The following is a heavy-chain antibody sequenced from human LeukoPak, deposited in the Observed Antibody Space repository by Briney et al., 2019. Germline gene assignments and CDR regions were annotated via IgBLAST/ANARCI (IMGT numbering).Heavy chain of an antibody. CDR2: ISATTGYI. Sequence: PGGSLRLSCAASGFLFSSYSMNWVRQAPGKGLEWVSSISATTGYIFYADSVKGRFTISRDNTKNSLYLQMNSLGAEDTAVYYCTRVSCSGASCSDYWGQGTLVTVSS. CDR3: TRVSCSGASCSDY. J-gene: IGHJ4*02. CDR1: GFLFSSYS. V-gene: IGHV3-21*01. D-gene: IGHD2-15*01.